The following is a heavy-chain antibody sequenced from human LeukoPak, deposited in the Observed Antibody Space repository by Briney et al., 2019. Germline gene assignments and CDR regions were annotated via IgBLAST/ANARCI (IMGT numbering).Heavy chain of an antibody. J-gene: IGHJ4*02. D-gene: IGHD3-10*01. CDR1: GFTFNTYS. CDR2: ISSSSSHI. V-gene: IGHV3-21*01. CDR3: ARDASGSYPLYFDY. Sequence: GGSLRLSCAASGFTFNTYSMNWVRRAPGKGLEWVSSISSSSSHIYYADSVKGRFTISRDNAKNSLYLQMNSLRAEDTAVYYCARDASGSYPLYFDYWGQGTLVTVSS.